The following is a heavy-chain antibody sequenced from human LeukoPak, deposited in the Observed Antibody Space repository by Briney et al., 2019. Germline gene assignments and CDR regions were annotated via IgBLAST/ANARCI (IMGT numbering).Heavy chain of an antibody. D-gene: IGHD1-1*01. V-gene: IGHV3-74*01. CDR3: ARDLTWNQIDY. CDR1: GFTFNAHC. CDR2: INTDGSST. Sequence: GGSLRLSCAASGFTFNAHCMHWVRQTPEKGLVWVSRINTDGSSTNYADFVKGRFTISRDNAKDTLYLQMNSLRAEDTAVYYCARDLTWNQIDYWGQGSLVTVSS. J-gene: IGHJ4*02.